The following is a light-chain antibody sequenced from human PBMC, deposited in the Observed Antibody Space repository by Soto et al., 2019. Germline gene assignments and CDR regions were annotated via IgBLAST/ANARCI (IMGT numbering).Light chain of an antibody. J-gene: IGLJ1*01. CDR1: SSDVGGSNY. Sequence: QSVLTQPRSVSGSPGQSVTISCTGTSSDVGGSNYVSWYQQHPGKAPKLVIYDVNKRPSGVPDRFSGSKSGNTASLTISGLQAEDEAAYYCSSYAGGNTYVFGTGTKVTVL. CDR2: DVN. V-gene: IGLV2-11*01. CDR3: SSYAGGNTYV.